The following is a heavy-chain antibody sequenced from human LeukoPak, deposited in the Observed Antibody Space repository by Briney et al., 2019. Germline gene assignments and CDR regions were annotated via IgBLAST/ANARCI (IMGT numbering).Heavy chain of an antibody. Sequence: SETLSLTCAVYGGSFSGYYWNWIRQPPGKGLEWIGEINHSGSTNYNPSLKSRVTISVDTSKDQFSLKLSSVTAADTAVYYCARVGRDGYNFHYWGQGTLVTVSS. J-gene: IGHJ4*02. CDR1: GGSFSGYY. D-gene: IGHD5-24*01. V-gene: IGHV4-34*01. CDR3: ARVGRDGYNFHY. CDR2: INHSGST.